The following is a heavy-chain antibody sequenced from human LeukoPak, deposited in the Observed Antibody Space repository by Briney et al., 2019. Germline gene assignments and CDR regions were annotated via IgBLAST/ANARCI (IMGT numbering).Heavy chain of an antibody. CDR3: AKDPPTGGSWSSDY. Sequence: GGSLRLSCAASGFTFSTYTMSWVRQAPGGGLEWVSGISGGGGGTYYADSVKGRFTISRDNSKNTLYLRMNSLRDEDTAVYYCAKDPPTGGSWSSDYWGQGTLVTVSS. D-gene: IGHD6-13*01. CDR1: GFTFSTYT. J-gene: IGHJ4*02. CDR2: ISGGGGGT. V-gene: IGHV3-23*01.